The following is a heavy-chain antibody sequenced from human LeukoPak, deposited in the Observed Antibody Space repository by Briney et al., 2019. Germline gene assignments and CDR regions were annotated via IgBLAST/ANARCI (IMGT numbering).Heavy chain of an antibody. V-gene: IGHV3-7*01. D-gene: IGHD3-22*01. J-gene: IGHJ4*02. CDR3: ARGGYYPDY. CDR1: GFTFSSYY. Sequence: GGSLRLSCATSGFTFSSYYMSWVRQAPGKGLEWVAHIKQDGSERHSVDAVKGRFTISRDNAKSSLFLQMNSLRAEDTAVYYCARGGYYPDYWGQGTPVTVSS. CDR2: IKQDGSER.